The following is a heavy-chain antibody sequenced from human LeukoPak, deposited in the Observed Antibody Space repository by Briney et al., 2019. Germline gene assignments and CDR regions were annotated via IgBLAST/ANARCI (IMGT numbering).Heavy chain of an antibody. V-gene: IGHV3-9*03. J-gene: IGHJ3*02. Sequence: PGRSLRLSCAASGFTFDDYAMHWVRQAPGKGLEWVSGISWNSGSIGYADSVKGRFTISRDNAKNSLYLQMNSLRAEDMALYYCAKAPYMGSAFDIWGQGTKVTVSS. CDR2: ISWNSGSI. D-gene: IGHD1-26*01. CDR3: AKAPYMGSAFDI. CDR1: GFTFDDYA.